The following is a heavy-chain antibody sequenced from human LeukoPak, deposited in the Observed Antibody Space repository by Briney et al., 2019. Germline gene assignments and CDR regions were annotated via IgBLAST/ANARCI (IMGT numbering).Heavy chain of an antibody. CDR1: GYSISSGYY. V-gene: IGHV4-38-2*02. CDR3: ASGLEGPVFDP. CDR2: IYHSGST. J-gene: IGHJ5*02. D-gene: IGHD1-1*01. Sequence: SETLSLTCSVSGYSISSGYYWGWIRQPPGKGLEWIGSIYHSGSTYYNPSLKSRVTISVDTSKNQFSLKLSSVTAADTAVYYCASGLEGPVFDPWGQGTLVTVSS.